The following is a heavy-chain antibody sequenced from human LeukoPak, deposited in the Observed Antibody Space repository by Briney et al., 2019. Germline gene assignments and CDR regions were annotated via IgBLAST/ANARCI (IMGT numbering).Heavy chain of an antibody. Sequence: GGSLRLSCAASGFPVSNNYMSWVRQAPGKGLEWVSAISGSGGSTHYADSVKGRFTISRDNSKNTLYLQMNSLRAEDTAVYYCAKETVVVVAATPDAFDIWGQGTMVTVSS. CDR2: ISGSGGST. CDR1: GFPVSNNY. J-gene: IGHJ3*02. V-gene: IGHV3-23*01. D-gene: IGHD2-15*01. CDR3: AKETVVVVAATPDAFDI.